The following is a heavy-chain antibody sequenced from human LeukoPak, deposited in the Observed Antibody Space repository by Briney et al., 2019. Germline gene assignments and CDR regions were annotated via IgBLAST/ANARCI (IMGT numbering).Heavy chain of an antibody. Sequence: PGGSLRLSCAASGFTFSDYHMSWLRQAPGKGLEGVSYISYSGSTLYYADSVKGRFTMSRDNAKNSVYLQMNSLRAEDTAVYYCTRDAALVPGKNFWGQGTLVTVSS. CDR3: TRDAALVPGKNF. J-gene: IGHJ4*02. CDR1: GFTFSDYH. CDR2: ISYSGSTL. D-gene: IGHD6-19*01. V-gene: IGHV3-11*04.